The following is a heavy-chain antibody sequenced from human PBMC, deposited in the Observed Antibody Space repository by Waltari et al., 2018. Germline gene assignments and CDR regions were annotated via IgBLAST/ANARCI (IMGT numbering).Heavy chain of an antibody. Sequence: QVQLQQWGAGLLKPSETLSLTCAVYGGSFSGYYWSWIRQPPGKGMGWIGEINHSGRTNSNPSRKSRVTISVDTSKNQFSLKLSSVTAADTAVYCCARSTPPRRRAAGTSVDYWGHGTLVTVSS. CDR3: ARSTPPRRRAAGTSVDY. J-gene: IGHJ4*01. CDR2: INHSGRT. V-gene: IGHV4-34*01. CDR1: GGSFSGYY. D-gene: IGHD6-13*01.